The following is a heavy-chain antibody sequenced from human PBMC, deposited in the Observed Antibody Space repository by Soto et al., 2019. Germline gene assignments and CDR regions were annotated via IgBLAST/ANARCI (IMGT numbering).Heavy chain of an antibody. CDR2: ISYDGSNK. CDR1: GFTFSSYA. J-gene: IGHJ4*02. D-gene: IGHD2-21*02. CDR3: AREPLDNVVVTAIFDY. Sequence: QVQLVESGGGVVQPGRSLRLSCAASGFTFSSYAMHWVRQAPGKGLEWVAGISYDGSNKYYADSVKGRFTISRDNSKNTLYLQMNSLRAEDTAVYYGAREPLDNVVVTAIFDYWGQGTMVTVSS. V-gene: IGHV3-30-3*01.